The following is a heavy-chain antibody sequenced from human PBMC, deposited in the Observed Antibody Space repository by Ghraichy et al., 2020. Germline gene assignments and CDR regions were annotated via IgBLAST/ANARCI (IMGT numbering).Heavy chain of an antibody. CDR2: IYYSGST. CDR3: ASMSTPKTTVYNWFDP. Sequence: SETLSLTCTVSGGSISNGDYYWTWIRQPPGKGLEWLGYIYYSGSTYYNPSLKSRVTISLDTSKNHFSLKLSSVTAADTAVYYCASMSTPKTTVYNWFDPWGQGTLVTVSS. V-gene: IGHV4-30-4*01. CDR1: GGSISNGDYY. J-gene: IGHJ5*02. D-gene: IGHD1/OR15-1a*01.